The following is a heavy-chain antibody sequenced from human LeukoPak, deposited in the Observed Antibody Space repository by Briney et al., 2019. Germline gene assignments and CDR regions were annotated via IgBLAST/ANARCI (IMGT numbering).Heavy chain of an antibody. CDR1: GFTFSSYA. D-gene: IGHD3-22*01. Sequence: PGGSLRLSCAASGFTFSSYAMSWVRQAPGKGLEWVSAISGSGGSTYYADSVKGRFTISRDNAKNSLYLQMNSLRAEDTAVYYCARAPDVQYYDSSGYLDYWGQGTLVTVSS. V-gene: IGHV3-23*01. J-gene: IGHJ4*02. CDR3: ARAPDVQYYDSSGYLDY. CDR2: ISGSGGST.